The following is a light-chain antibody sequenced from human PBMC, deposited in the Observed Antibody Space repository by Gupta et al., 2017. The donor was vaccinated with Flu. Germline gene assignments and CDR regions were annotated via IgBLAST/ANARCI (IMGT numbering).Light chain of an antibody. V-gene: IGKV4-1*01. CDR1: QSGLYSSNNKNY. J-gene: IGKJ1*01. CDR2: WAS. CDR3: QQYESNPPWT. Sequence: DIVMTQSPDSLAVSLGERATINCKSSQSGLYSSNNKNYLAWYQQKPGQPPKLLIYWASTREAGVPDRFSGSGYGTDFTLTISSRQAEDVAVYYCQQYESNPPWTFGQGTKVEIK.